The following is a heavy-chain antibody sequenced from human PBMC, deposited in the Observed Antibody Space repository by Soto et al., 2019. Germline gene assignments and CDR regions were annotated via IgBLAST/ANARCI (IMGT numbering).Heavy chain of an antibody. CDR2: IFHSGST. CDR3: ARVYSGSYSDY. CDR1: GGSIRSNNW. Sequence: QVQLQESGPGLVKPSGTLSLTCAVSGGSIRSNNWWSWVRQPRGKGLEWIGEIFHSGSTNYNPSLKTRVTISVDKSKNQFSPKLSSVTAADTAVYYCARVYSGSYSDYWGQGTLVTVSS. D-gene: IGHD1-26*01. J-gene: IGHJ4*01. V-gene: IGHV4-4*02.